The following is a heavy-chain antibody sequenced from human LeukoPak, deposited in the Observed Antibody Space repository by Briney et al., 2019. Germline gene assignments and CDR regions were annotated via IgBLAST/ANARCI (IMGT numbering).Heavy chain of an antibody. V-gene: IGHV4-59*01. Sequence: SETLSLTCTVSGGSISSYYWSWIRQPPGKGLEWIGYIYYRGSTNYNPSLKSRVTISVDTSKNQFSLQLSSVTAADTAVYYCARFSSHAWYFDLWGRGALVTVSS. CDR1: GGSISSYY. J-gene: IGHJ2*01. CDR2: IYYRGST. CDR3: ARFSSHAWYFDL.